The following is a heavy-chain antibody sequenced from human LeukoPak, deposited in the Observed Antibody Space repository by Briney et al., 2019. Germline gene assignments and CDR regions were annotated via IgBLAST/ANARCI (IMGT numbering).Heavy chain of an antibody. J-gene: IGHJ6*03. D-gene: IGHD6-19*01. CDR2: ISSSCIYI. CDR3: ASRHSSGWSHYYYMDV. V-gene: IGHV3-21*01. CDR1: GFTFSSYT. Sequence: PGGSLRLSCAASGFTFSSYTMNWVRQAPGKGLEWVSSISSSCIYIYYADSVKGRFTISRDNAKNSLYLQMNSLRAEDTAVYYCASRHSSGWSHYYYMDVWGKGTTVTVSS.